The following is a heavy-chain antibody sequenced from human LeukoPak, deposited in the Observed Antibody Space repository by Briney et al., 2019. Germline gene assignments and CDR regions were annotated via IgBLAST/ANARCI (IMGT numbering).Heavy chain of an antibody. CDR1: GFTVSSNY. V-gene: IGHV3-21*01. Sequence: GGSRRLSCAASGFTVSSNYMNWVRQAPGKGLEWVSSISSSNSYIYNADSVKGRFTIPRDNAKNSLYLQMNSLRAEDTAVYYCSRDLDLLVVAGRFGYWGQGALVTVSS. J-gene: IGHJ4*02. CDR2: ISSSNSYI. CDR3: SRDLDLLVVAGRFGY. D-gene: IGHD6-19*01.